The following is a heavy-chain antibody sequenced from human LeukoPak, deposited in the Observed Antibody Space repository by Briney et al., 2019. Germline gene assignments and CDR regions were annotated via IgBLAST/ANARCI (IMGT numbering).Heavy chain of an antibody. Sequence: SGTLSLTCGVSGYSISSGYWAWIRQPPGKGLEWIASIYHSGTTSSNPSFQSRVTLSVDTSRNQFSLKLSAVTAADTAVYYCARDPAMTFNWFDPWGQGTLVIVSS. CDR2: IYHSGTT. CDR1: GYSISSGY. D-gene: IGHD2-21*02. V-gene: IGHV4-38-2*02. CDR3: ARDPAMTFNWFDP. J-gene: IGHJ5*02.